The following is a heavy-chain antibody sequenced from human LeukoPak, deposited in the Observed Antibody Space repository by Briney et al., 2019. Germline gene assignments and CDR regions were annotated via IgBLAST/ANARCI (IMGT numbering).Heavy chain of an antibody. D-gene: IGHD2-2*01. CDR3: ARTVPAAGLIDY. V-gene: IGHV4-59*01. CDR2: IYYSGST. Sequence: SETLSLTCTVSGGSISTYFWSWIRQPPGKGLEWIGYIYYSGSTNYNPSLKSRVTISVDTSKNQFSLKLSSVTAADTAVYYCARTVPAAGLIDYWGQGTLVTVSS. CDR1: GGSISTYF. J-gene: IGHJ4*02.